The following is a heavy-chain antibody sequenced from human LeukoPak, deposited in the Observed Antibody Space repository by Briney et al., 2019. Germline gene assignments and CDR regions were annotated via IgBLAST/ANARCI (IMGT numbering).Heavy chain of an antibody. CDR2: MNPNSGNT. J-gene: IGHJ6*02. Sequence: ASVEVSCKASGYTFTSYDINWVRQATGQGLEWMGWMNPNSGNTGYAQKFQGRVTMTRNTSISTAYMELSSPRSEDTAVYYCASSIRYDYYYGMDVWGQGTTVTVSS. V-gene: IGHV1-8*01. CDR1: GYTFTSYD. CDR3: ASSIRYDYYYGMDV. D-gene: IGHD3-9*01.